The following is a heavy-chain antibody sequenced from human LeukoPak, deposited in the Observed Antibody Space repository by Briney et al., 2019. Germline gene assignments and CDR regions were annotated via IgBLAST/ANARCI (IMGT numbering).Heavy chain of an antibody. Sequence: GGSLRLSCAASGFTFSTYGMHWVRQAPGKGLEGVAIIWYDGSNKYYAESVKGRFTISRDNSKNTLYLQMNSLRAEDTAVYYCARDSTKAYGSGGDYWGQGTLVTVSS. CDR2: IWYDGSNK. D-gene: IGHD3-10*01. V-gene: IGHV3-33*01. CDR1: GFTFSTYG. J-gene: IGHJ4*02. CDR3: ARDSTKAYGSGGDY.